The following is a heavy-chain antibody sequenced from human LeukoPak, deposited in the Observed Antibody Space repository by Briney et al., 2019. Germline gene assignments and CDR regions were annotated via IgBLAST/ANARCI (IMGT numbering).Heavy chain of an antibody. D-gene: IGHD2-2*01. CDR2: IYYTGST. Sequence: SETLSLTCAVYGGSFSGYYWSWIRQPPGKGLEWIGTIYYTGSTYYNPALKSRVTISVDTSKNQFSLNLSSVTAADTAVYYCARDRKYDWYFDLWGRGTLVTVSS. J-gene: IGHJ2*01. CDR1: GGSFSGYY. CDR3: ARDRKYDWYFDL. V-gene: IGHV4-34*11.